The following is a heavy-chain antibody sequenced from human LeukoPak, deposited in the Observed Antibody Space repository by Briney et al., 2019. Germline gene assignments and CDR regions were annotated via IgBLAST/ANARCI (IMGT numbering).Heavy chain of an antibody. CDR3: ASGSSTSRMLGY. J-gene: IGHJ4*02. D-gene: IGHD2-2*01. CDR1: GFTFSDYY. V-gene: IGHV3-11*01. CDR2: ISGSASAI. Sequence: GGSLRLSCAASGFTFSDYYMSWIRQAPGKGLEWVSYISGSASAIYYADSVKGRFTISRDNAKNSLHLQMNSLRAEDTAVYYCASGSSTSRMLGYWGQGTLVTVSS.